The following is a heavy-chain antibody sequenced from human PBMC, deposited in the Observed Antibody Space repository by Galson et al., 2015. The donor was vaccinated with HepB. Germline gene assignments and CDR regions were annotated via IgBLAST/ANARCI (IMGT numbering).Heavy chain of an antibody. D-gene: IGHD6-19*01. CDR1: GGTFSSYG. J-gene: IGHJ5*02. CDR2: IIPSFGKA. CDR3: AKSPGIAVAVQVFDP. V-gene: IGHV1-69*13. Sequence: SVKVSCKASGGTFSSYGINWVRQAPGQGLEWLGGIIPSFGKANYAQKFQGRVTITADESTSTAYMELSSLRSEDTAVYYCAKSPGIAVAVQVFDPWGQGTLVTVSS.